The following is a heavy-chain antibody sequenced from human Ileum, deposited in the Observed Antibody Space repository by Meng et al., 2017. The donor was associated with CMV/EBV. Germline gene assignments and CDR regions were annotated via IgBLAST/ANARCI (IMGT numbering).Heavy chain of an antibody. V-gene: IGHV3-23*01. CDR1: GFTISRYA. CDR3: AKDRIVVTNWYFDL. Sequence: ASGFTISRYAMSWVRQAPGKGLEWGSAISGDGDSTYYADSVKGRFTISRDNSKNTLYLQINSLRAEDTAVYYCAKDRIVVTNWYFDLWGRGTLVTVSS. D-gene: IGHD2-15*01. J-gene: IGHJ2*01. CDR2: ISGDGDST.